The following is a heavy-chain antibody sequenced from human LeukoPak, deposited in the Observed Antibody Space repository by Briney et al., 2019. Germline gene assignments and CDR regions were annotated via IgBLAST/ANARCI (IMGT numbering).Heavy chain of an antibody. CDR3: AKRSAESSGYFDN. CDR2: ITGSGAFT. CDR1: GITFSKYS. Sequence: GGSLRLSCAASGITFSKYSMTWVRQAPGKGLEWVSAITGSGAFTDYADSVKGRFTISRDNSKNTLYLQMNSLRAEDTAVYYCAKRSAESSGYFDNWGQGTLVTVSS. D-gene: IGHD6-19*01. V-gene: IGHV3-23*01. J-gene: IGHJ4*02.